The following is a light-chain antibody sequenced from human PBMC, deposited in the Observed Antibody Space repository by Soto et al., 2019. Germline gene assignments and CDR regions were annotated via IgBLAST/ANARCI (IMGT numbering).Light chain of an antibody. V-gene: IGKV3-11*01. J-gene: IGKJ3*01. CDR2: DAS. Sequence: EIVLTQSPDTLSLSPGERAIFSCRASQSVGDNLAWYQHKPGQPPRPLIYDASKRATGIPARFSGSGSGTDFTLTITSLEAEDFAVYFCQQRDKWPVTFGPGTIVDIK. CDR3: QQRDKWPVT. CDR1: QSVGDN.